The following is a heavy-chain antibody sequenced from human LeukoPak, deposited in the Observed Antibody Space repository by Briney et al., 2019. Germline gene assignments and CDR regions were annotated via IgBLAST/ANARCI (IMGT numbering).Heavy chain of an antibody. Sequence: PSETLSLTCTVSGGSISSYYWSWIRQPPGKGLEWIGYIYYSGSTNYNPSLKSRVTISVDTSKNQFSLKLSSVTAADTAVYYWARRMVRGVKSWFDPWGQGTLVTVSS. J-gene: IGHJ5*02. CDR2: IYYSGST. CDR1: GGSISSYY. D-gene: IGHD3-10*01. CDR3: ARRMVRGVKSWFDP. V-gene: IGHV4-59*08.